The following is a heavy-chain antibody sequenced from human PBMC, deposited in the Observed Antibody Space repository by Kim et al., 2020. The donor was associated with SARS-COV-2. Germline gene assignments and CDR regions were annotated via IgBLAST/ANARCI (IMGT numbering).Heavy chain of an antibody. Sequence: SETLSLTCTVSGGSISSSSYYWGWIRQPPGKGLEWIGSIYYRGSTYYNLSLKSRVTISVDTSKNQFSLKLTSVTAADTAVFYCASPYVDTAMGGVYWGQG. CDR1: GGSISSSSYY. D-gene: IGHD5-18*01. J-gene: IGHJ4*02. CDR3: ASPYVDTAMGGVY. V-gene: IGHV4-39*01. CDR2: IYYRGST.